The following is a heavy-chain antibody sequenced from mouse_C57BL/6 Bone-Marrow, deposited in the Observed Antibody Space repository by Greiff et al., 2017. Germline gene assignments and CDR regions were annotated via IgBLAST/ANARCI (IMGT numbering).Heavy chain of an antibody. CDR1: GYTFTNYW. V-gene: IGHV1-63*01. CDR3: ARSCGYSSFAY. CDR2: IYPGGGYT. D-gene: IGHD2-3*01. Sequence: VQLQQSGAELVRPGTSVKMSCKASGYTFTNYWIGWAKQRPGHGLEWIGDIYPGGGYTNYNEKFKGKATLTADKSSSTAYMQFSGLTSEDSAIYYCARSCGYSSFAYWGQGTLVTVSA. J-gene: IGHJ3*01.